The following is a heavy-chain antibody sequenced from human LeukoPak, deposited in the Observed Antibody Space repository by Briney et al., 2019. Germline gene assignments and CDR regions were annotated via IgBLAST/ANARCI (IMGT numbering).Heavy chain of an antibody. CDR3: ANVFYYGMEV. J-gene: IGHJ6*02. CDR1: GFTFSSYW. CDR2: IKQDGSQK. Sequence: PGGSLRLSCAASGFTFSSYWMSWVRQAPGKGLEWVANIKQDGSQKYYVDSVKGRFTISRDNVKNSLYLQMNSLGAEDTAVYYCANVFYYGMEVWGQGTTVTVSS. D-gene: IGHD5/OR15-5a*01. V-gene: IGHV3-7*01.